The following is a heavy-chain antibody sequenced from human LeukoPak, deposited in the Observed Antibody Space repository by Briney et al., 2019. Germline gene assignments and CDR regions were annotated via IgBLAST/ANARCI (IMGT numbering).Heavy chain of an antibody. Sequence: PGGSLRLSCAASGFTVSSNYMSWVRQAPGKGLEWVSVIYSGGSTYYADSVKGRFTISRDNSKNTLYLQMNSLRAEDTAVYYCARGPSTSCSCFDYWGQGTLVTVSS. V-gene: IGHV3-53*01. J-gene: IGHJ4*02. CDR2: IYSGGST. D-gene: IGHD2-2*01. CDR1: GFTVSSNY. CDR3: ARGPSTSCSCFDY.